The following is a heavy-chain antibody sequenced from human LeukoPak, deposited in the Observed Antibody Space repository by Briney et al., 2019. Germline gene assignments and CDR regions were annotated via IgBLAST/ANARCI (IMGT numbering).Heavy chain of an antibody. V-gene: IGHV3-66*01. J-gene: IGHJ4*02. D-gene: IGHD6-19*01. CDR3: ARDGGRGWYYN. Sequence: GGSLRLSCAPSGFNVSSNFMSWVRQAPGKGLEWVSVIYAGGNTYYADSVKGRFTISRDNSKNTLYLQMNSRRAEDTAVYYCARDGGRGWYYNWGQGTLVTVSS. CDR2: IYAGGNT. CDR1: GFNVSSNF.